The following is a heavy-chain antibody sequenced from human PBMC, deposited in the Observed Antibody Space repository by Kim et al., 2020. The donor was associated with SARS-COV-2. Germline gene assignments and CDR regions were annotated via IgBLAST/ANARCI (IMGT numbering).Heavy chain of an antibody. D-gene: IGHD3-22*01. CDR1: GGSISSSSYY. J-gene: IGHJ4*02. Sequence: SETLSLTCTVSGGSISSSSYYWGWIRQPPGKGLEWIGSIYYSGSTYYNPSLKSRVTISVDTSKNQFSLKLSSVTAADTAVYYCARQCIIMIVVRQAFDYWGQGTLVTVSS. CDR3: ARQCIIMIVVRQAFDY. V-gene: IGHV4-39*01. CDR2: IYYSGST.